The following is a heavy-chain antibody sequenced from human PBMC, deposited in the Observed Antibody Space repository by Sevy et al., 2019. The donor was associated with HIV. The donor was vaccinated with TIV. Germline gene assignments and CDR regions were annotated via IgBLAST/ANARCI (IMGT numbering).Heavy chain of an antibody. J-gene: IGHJ4*02. V-gene: IGHV3-21*01. CDR3: ARDSRLALDY. D-gene: IGHD6-19*01. Sequence: GGSLRLSCAASGFTFSSYSMNWVRQAPGKGLEWVSSISSSSSYIYYADSVKVRFTISRDNAKNSLYLQMNSMRAEDTAVYYCARDSRLALDYWGQGTLVTVSS. CDR1: GFTFSSYS. CDR2: ISSSSSYI.